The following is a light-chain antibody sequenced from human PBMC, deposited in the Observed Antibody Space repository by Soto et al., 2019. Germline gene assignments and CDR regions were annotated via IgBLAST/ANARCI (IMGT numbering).Light chain of an antibody. CDR1: QSVSSN. J-gene: IGKJ1*01. CDR3: QQYNNWPPWT. Sequence: EIVMTQSPATLSVSPGERATLSCRASQSVSSNLAWYQQKPGQAPRLPIYGASTRATGIPARFSGSGSGTEFTLTISSLQSEDFAVYYYQQYNNWPPWTFGQETKVDI. V-gene: IGKV3-15*01. CDR2: GAS.